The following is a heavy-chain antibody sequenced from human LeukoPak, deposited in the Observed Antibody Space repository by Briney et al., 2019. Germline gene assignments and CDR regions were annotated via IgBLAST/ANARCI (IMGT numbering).Heavy chain of an antibody. Sequence: GGSLRVSCTASGFTFSSYAMSWVRQTPGKGLEWVSTIVGSGGDTYYADSVKGRFTISRDNSENTLFLQMNSLTAEDTAIYFCARRPQVGPAAGSSDYWGQGTLVTVSS. CDR2: IVGSGGDT. J-gene: IGHJ4*02. D-gene: IGHD6-13*01. CDR1: GFTFSSYA. CDR3: ARRPQVGPAAGSSDY. V-gene: IGHV3-23*01.